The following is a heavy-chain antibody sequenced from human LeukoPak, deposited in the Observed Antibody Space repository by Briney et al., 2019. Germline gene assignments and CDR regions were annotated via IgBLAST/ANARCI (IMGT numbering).Heavy chain of an antibody. J-gene: IGHJ4*02. Sequence: GGSLRLSCAASGFTSSDYYMTWIRQAPGKGLEWVSYINSGGTTKFYADSVKGRFTISRDNAKNSLYLQMSSLRAEDTAVYYCARETSWTFDNWGQGTRVTVSS. V-gene: IGHV3-11*01. CDR2: INSGGTTK. CDR3: ARETSWTFDN. CDR1: GFTSSDYY. D-gene: IGHD3/OR15-3a*01.